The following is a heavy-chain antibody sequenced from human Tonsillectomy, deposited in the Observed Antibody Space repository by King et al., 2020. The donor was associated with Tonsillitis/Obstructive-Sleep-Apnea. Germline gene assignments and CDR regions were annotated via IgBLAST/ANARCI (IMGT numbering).Heavy chain of an antibody. Sequence: VQLVESGADVKKPGASVKVSFKASGYTFTSYYMHWVRQAPGQGLEWIVIINPSGGSTSYAQKFQGRVTMTRDTSTSTVYMELSSLRSEDTAVYYCARDMSDQIEYSSSLASSDYWGQGTLVTVSS. D-gene: IGHD6-6*01. J-gene: IGHJ4*02. CDR1: GYTFTSYY. CDR2: INPSGGST. CDR3: ARDMSDQIEYSSSLASSDY. V-gene: IGHV1-46*01.